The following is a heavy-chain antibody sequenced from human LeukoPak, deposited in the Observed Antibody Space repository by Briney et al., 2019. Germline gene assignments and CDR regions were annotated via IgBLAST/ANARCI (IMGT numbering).Heavy chain of an antibody. V-gene: IGHV6-1*01. D-gene: IGHD5-12*01. CDR3: GRDSGYDYYFDY. CDR1: GDSVSSNNAA. CDR2: TYYRSKWYN. Sequence: SQTLSLTCAISGDSVSSNNAAWNWIRQSPSRGLEWLGRTYYRSKWYNDYAVSVKSRITIKSDTSKNQFSLQLNSVTSEDTAVYYCGRDSGYDYYFDYWGQGTLVTVSS. J-gene: IGHJ4*02.